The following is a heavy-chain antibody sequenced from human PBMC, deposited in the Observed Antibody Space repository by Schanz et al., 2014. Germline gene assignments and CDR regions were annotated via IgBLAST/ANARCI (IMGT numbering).Heavy chain of an antibody. V-gene: IGHV3-30*04. Sequence: VQLAESGGSLVKPWGSLRLSCAASGFTFRNYKMIWVRQAPGKGLEWVAAITYDGSNKYYADSVKGRFTISRDNPKNTLFLQMNSLRAEDTALYYCAKDPHRDYGGKPQAFDIWGQGTMVTVSS. D-gene: IGHD4-17*01. CDR2: ITYDGSNK. CDR1: GFTFRNYK. CDR3: AKDPHRDYGGKPQAFDI. J-gene: IGHJ3*02.